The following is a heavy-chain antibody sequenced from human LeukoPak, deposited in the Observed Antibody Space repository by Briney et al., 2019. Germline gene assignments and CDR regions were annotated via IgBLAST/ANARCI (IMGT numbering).Heavy chain of an antibody. D-gene: IGHD4-23*01. CDR3: ASDVDYGDKSWFDP. J-gene: IGHJ5*02. V-gene: IGHV1-69*04. Sequence: ASVKVSCKASGGTFSSYAISWVRQAPGQGLEWMGRIIPILGIANYAQKFQGRVTITADESTSTAYMELSSLRSEDTAVYYCASDVDYGDKSWFDPWGQGTLVTVSS. CDR2: IIPILGIA. CDR1: GGTFSSYA.